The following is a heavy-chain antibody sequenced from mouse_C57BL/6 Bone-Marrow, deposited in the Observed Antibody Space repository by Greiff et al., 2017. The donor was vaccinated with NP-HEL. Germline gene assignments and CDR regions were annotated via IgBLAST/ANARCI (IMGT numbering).Heavy chain of an antibody. V-gene: IGHV1-82*01. CDR1: GYAFSSSW. D-gene: IGHD1-1*01. CDR3: ARGNYYYGSAWFAY. CDR2: IYPGDGDT. J-gene: IGHJ3*01. Sequence: VQLQQSGPELVKPGASVKISCKASGYAFSSSWMNWVKQRPGKGLEWIGRIYPGDGDTNSNGKFKGKATLTADKSSSTAYMQLSSLTSEDSAVYFCARGNYYYGSAWFAYWGQGTLVTVSA.